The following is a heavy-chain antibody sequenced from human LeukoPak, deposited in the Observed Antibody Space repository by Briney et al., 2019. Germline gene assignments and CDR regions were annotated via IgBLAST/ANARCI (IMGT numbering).Heavy chain of an antibody. D-gene: IGHD3-9*01. J-gene: IGHJ4*02. CDR3: AKWGDYDVLTGYYDPDY. Sequence: GGSLRLSCAASGFTFSNYAMSWVRQAPGKGLEWVSAITGSGGGTYYADSVKGRFTISRDNSKNTLYLQMNSLRADDTAVYYCAKWGDYDVLTGYYDPDYWGQGTLVTVSS. V-gene: IGHV3-23*01. CDR2: ITGSGGGT. CDR1: GFTFSNYA.